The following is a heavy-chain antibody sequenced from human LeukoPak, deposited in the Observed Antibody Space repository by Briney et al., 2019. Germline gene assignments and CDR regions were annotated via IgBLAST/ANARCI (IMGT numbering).Heavy chain of an antibody. CDR2: IKKDGSEN. J-gene: IGHJ4*02. Sequence: TGGSLRLSCAASGFTFSSYWMSWVRQAPGKGLEWVANIKKDGSENYYVDSVKGRFTISRDNAKKSLYLQMKSLRAEDTAVYYCAKDSLRERIVGSTTHGVNDYWGQGTLVTVSS. CDR1: GFTFSSYW. CDR3: AKDSLRERIVGSTTHGVNDY. V-gene: IGHV3-7*01. D-gene: IGHD1-26*01.